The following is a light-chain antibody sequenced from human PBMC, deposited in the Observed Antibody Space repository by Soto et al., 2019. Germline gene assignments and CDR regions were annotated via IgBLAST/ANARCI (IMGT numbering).Light chain of an antibody. V-gene: IGLV2-14*01. J-gene: IGLJ7*01. Sequence: QSALTQSASVSGSPGQSITISCTGTSSDVGGYNHVSWYQQHPGKAPKLMIYEVSNRPSGVSNRFSGSKSGNTASLTISGLQAEDEADYYCSAYTSSRTLVFGGGTQLTVL. CDR3: SAYTSSRTLV. CDR1: SSDVGGYNH. CDR2: EVS.